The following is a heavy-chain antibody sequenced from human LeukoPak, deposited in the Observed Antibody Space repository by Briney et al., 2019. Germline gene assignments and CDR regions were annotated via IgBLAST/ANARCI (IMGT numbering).Heavy chain of an antibody. Sequence: SETLSLTCAVYGGSFSGYYWSWIRQPPGKGLEWIGEINHSGSTNYNPSLKSRVTISVDTSKNQFSLKLSSVTAADTAVYYCATSKDYYDSSGYYFWGQGTLVTVSS. V-gene: IGHV4-34*01. CDR3: ATSKDYYDSSGYYF. D-gene: IGHD3-22*01. J-gene: IGHJ4*02. CDR1: GGSFSGYY. CDR2: INHSGST.